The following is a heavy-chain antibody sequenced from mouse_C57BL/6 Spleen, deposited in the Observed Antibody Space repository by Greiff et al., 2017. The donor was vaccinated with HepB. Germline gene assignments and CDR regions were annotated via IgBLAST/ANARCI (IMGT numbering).Heavy chain of an antibody. CDR2: IWTGGGT. D-gene: IGHD3-2*02. V-gene: IGHV2-9-1*01. CDR1: GFSLTSYA. CDR3: ARVPTAQANYYAMDY. Sequence: VMLVESGPGLVAPSQSLSITCTVSGFSLTSYAISWVRQPPGKGLEWLGVIWTGGGTNYNSALKSRLSISKDNSKSQVFLKMNSLQTDDTARYYCARVPTAQANYYAMDYWGQGTSVTVSS. J-gene: IGHJ4*01.